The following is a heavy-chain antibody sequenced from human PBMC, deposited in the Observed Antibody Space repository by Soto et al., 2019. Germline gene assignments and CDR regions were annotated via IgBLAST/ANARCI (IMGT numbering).Heavy chain of an antibody. J-gene: IGHJ4*02. CDR3: ARESRDGYNSLDY. CDR1: GFTFSSYW. CDR2: INSDGSST. D-gene: IGHD5-12*01. V-gene: IGHV3-74*01. Sequence: GGSLRLSCAASGFTFSSYWMHWVRQAPGKGLVWVSRINSDGSSTSYTDSVKGRFTISRDNAKNTLYLQMNSLRAEDTAVYYCARESRDGYNSLDYWGQGTLVTVSS.